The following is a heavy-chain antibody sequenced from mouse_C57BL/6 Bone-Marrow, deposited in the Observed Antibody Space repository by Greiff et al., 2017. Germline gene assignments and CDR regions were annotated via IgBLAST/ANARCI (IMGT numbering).Heavy chain of an antibody. CDR3: TPVTTVVVDY. CDR2: IDPENGDT. D-gene: IGHD1-1*01. V-gene: IGHV14-4*01. CDR1: GFTINDDY. J-gene: IGHJ2*01. Sequence: VQLQQSGAELVRPGASVKLSCTASGFTINDDYMHWVKQRPEQGLEWIGWIDPENGDTDYTAKFQGKATITADTSSNTAYLQLSSLASEDTAVYCSTPVTTVVVDYWGQGTTLTVSA.